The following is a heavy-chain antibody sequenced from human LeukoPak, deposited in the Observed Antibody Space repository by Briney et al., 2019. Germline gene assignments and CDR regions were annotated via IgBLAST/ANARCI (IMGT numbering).Heavy chain of an antibody. J-gene: IGHJ4*02. Sequence: GGSLRLSCAASGFTFFTYGMHWVRQAPGKGLEWVAVISYDGSNKYYADSVKGRFTISRDNAKNSLYLQMNSLRVEDTAVYYCARAPTFSGWFDYWGQGTLVTVSS. D-gene: IGHD6-19*01. CDR2: ISYDGSNK. V-gene: IGHV3-30*03. CDR3: ARAPTFSGWFDY. CDR1: GFTFFTYG.